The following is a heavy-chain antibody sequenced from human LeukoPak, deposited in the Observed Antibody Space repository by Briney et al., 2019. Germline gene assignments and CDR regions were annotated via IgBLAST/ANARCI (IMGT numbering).Heavy chain of an antibody. Sequence: GASVKVSCKASGYTFTGYYMHWVRQAPGQGLEWMGWINPNSGGTNYAQKYQGRVTMTRDTSISTAYMELSRLRSDDTAVYYCARDRGSGYLSDYWGQGTLVSVSS. D-gene: IGHD3-3*01. J-gene: IGHJ4*02. CDR1: GYTFTGYY. CDR3: ARDRGSGYLSDY. V-gene: IGHV1-2*02. CDR2: INPNSGGT.